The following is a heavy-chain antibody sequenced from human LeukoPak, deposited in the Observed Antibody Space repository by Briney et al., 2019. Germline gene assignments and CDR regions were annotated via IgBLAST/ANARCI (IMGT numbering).Heavy chain of an antibody. J-gene: IGHJ4*02. CDR1: GGTFSSYA. Sequence: ASVKVSCKASGGTFSSYAISWVRQAPGQGLEWMGRIIPIFGIANYAQKFQGRVTITADKSTSTAYMELSSLRSEDTAVYYCAKEQAVAGTLYYFDYWGRGTLVTVSS. D-gene: IGHD6-19*01. CDR3: AKEQAVAGTLYYFDY. CDR2: IIPIFGIA. V-gene: IGHV1-69*04.